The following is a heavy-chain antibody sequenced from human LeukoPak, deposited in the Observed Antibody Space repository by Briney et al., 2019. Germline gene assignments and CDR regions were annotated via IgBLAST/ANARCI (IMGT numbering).Heavy chain of an antibody. V-gene: IGHV1-24*01. CDR1: GYTLTELS. CDR3: ATDGLSGLSTGTKSFDY. Sequence: ASVKVSCKVSGYTLTELSMHWVRQAPGKGLEWMGGFDPEDGETIYAQKFQGRVTMTEDTSTDTAYMELSSLRSEDTAVYYWATDGLSGLSTGTKSFDYWGQGTLVTVSS. CDR2: FDPEDGET. D-gene: IGHD1-7*01. J-gene: IGHJ4*02.